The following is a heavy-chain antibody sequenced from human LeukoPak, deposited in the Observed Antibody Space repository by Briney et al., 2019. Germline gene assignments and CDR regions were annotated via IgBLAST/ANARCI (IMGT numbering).Heavy chain of an antibody. V-gene: IGHV1-8*01. D-gene: IGHD2-15*01. J-gene: IGHJ4*02. CDR1: GYTFTSYD. CDR2: MNPNSGNT. Sequence: ASVKVSCKASGYTFTSYDINWVRQATGQGLEWMGWMNPNSGNTGYAQKFQGRVTMTRNTSISTAYMELSSLRSEDTAVYYCARGPGYCSGGSCYRPFDYWGQGTLVTVSS. CDR3: ARGPGYCSGGSCYRPFDY.